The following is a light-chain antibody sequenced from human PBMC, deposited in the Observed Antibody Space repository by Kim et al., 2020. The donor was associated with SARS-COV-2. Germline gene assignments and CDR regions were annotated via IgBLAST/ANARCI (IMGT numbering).Light chain of an antibody. J-gene: IGLJ3*02. V-gene: IGLV3-21*04. CDR3: QVWDSRSDHRV. CDR2: FHN. Sequence: APGKTARITCGGNNMGSKGVNWNQQKPGQTPVLVICFHNGRPTGITERFSGSNSGNTATLTVSRVEAGDEADYYCQVWDSRSDHRVFGGGTKLTVL. CDR1: NMGSKG.